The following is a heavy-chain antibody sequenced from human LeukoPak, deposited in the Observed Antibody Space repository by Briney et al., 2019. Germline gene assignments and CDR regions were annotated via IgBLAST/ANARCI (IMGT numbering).Heavy chain of an antibody. CDR1: GYTFIDYY. CDR3: SREDPTDATPLDL. V-gene: IGHV1-2*02. D-gene: IGHD4-17*01. Sequence: ASVKVSCKASGYTFIDYYMHWVRQAPGQGLEWMGWMNPKSGGRNYAQKFLGRATMTADTSNTTVYMQLSSLTFDDTAVYYCSREDPTDATPLDLWGQGVLVTVSS. CDR2: MNPKSGGR. J-gene: IGHJ5*02.